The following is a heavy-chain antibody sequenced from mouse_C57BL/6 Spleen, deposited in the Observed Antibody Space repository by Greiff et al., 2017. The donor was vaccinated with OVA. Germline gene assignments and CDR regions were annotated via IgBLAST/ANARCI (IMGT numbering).Heavy chain of an antibody. CDR1: GYSITSGYY. J-gene: IGHJ2*01. Sequence: DVKLQESGPGLVKPSQSLSLTCSVTGYSITSGYYWNWIRQFPGNKLEWMGYISYDGSNNYNPSLKNRISITRDTSKNQFFLKLNSVTTEDTATYYCARGSDYWGQGTTLTVSS. CDR2: ISYDGSN. V-gene: IGHV3-6*01. CDR3: ARGSDY.